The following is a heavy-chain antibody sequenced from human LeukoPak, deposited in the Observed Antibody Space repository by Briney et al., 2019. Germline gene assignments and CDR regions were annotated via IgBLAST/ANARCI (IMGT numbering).Heavy chain of an antibody. D-gene: IGHD4-17*01. J-gene: IGHJ6*03. CDR2: IYTSGTI. Sequence: PSETLSLTCTVSGGSISSYYWSWIRQPAGTALEWIGRIYTSGTITYNPSLKSRVTMSVDTSKNQFSLKLSSVTAADTAVYYCAREITVTTYGYYYYYYYMDVWGKGTTVTISS. CDR1: GGSISSYY. V-gene: IGHV4-4*07. CDR3: AREITVTTYGYYYYYYYMDV.